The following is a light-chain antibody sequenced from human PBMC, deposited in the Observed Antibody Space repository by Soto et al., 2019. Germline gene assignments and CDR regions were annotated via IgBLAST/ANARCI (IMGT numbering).Light chain of an antibody. CDR3: QQYGGSPKT. J-gene: IGKJ1*01. Sequence: ILLAPAPGTLPLSPGDRAVLPGRGSQVVSNNFLAWYHQKPGQAPRLLIYAASSRATGIPDRFSGSGSGTDFTLTISRLEPEDFAVYYCQQYGGSPKTFGQGTKVDIK. V-gene: IGKV3-20*01. CDR1: QVVSNNF. CDR2: AAS.